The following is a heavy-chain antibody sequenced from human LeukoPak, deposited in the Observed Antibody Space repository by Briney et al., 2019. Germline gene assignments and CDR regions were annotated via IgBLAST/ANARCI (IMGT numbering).Heavy chain of an antibody. CDR1: GFTFSSYS. CDR2: ISSSSSYI. V-gene: IGHV3-21*01. CDR3: ARGAVVVTAIYYYYGMDV. D-gene: IGHD2-21*02. Sequence: GGSLRLSCAASGFTFSSYSMNWVRQAPGKELEWVSSISSSSSYIYYADSVKGRFTISRDNAKNSLYLQMNSLRAEDTAVYYCARGAVVVTAIYYYYGMDVWGQGTTVTVSS. J-gene: IGHJ6*02.